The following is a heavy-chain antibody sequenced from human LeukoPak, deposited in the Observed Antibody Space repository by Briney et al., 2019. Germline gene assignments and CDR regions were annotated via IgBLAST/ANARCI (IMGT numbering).Heavy chain of an antibody. CDR3: SRDISARRLDV. V-gene: IGHV3-33*08. D-gene: IGHD3-16*01. CDR1: WFTFRNHG. Sequence: GGAVRLSCAASWFTFRNHGMHWVRQAPGNGLEGVAVIWYDGSNQYYADSVKGRYTISRDNSKNTLYLQMNSLRAEDTAVYYCSRDISARRLDVWGKETTVTVSS. J-gene: IGHJ6*04. CDR2: IWYDGSNQ.